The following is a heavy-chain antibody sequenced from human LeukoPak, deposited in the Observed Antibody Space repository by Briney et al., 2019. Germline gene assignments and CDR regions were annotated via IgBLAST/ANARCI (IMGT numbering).Heavy chain of an antibody. D-gene: IGHD2-15*01. V-gene: IGHV4-34*01. J-gene: IGHJ5*02. CDR2: INHSGST. CDR1: GGSISSYY. Sequence: SETLSLTCTVSGGSISSYYWSWIRQPPGKGLEWIGEINHSGSTNYNPSLKSRVTISVDTSKNQFTLKLSSVTAADTAVYHCARERSYCSGGSCYSGWFDPWGQGTLVTVSS. CDR3: ARERSYCSGGSCYSGWFDP.